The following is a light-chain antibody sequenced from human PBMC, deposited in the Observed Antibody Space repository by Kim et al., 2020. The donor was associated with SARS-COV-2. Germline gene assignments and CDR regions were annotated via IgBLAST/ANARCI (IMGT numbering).Light chain of an antibody. CDR3: AAWDDSLNGVV. CDR2: SNN. Sequence: GQRVTISCSGSSSNIGNNPVNWYQQLPGTAPKLLIYSNNQRPSGVPDRFSGSKSGTSASLAISGLQSEDEADYYCAAWDDSLNGVVFGGGTKLTVL. CDR1: SSNIGNNP. J-gene: IGLJ2*01. V-gene: IGLV1-44*01.